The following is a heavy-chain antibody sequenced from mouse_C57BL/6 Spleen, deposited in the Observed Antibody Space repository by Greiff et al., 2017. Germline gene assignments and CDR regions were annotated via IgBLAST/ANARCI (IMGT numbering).Heavy chain of an antibody. CDR3: ARRSTMVTTGLDY. V-gene: IGHV14-2*01. Sequence: VQLQQSGAELVKPGASVKLSCTASGFNIKDYYMHWVKQRTEQGLEWIGRIDPEDGETKYAPKFPGQATITADTSTNTAYLQRSSLTSEDTAVYYCARRSTMVTTGLDYWGQGTTLTVSS. D-gene: IGHD2-2*01. CDR2: IDPEDGET. J-gene: IGHJ2*01. CDR1: GFNIKDYY.